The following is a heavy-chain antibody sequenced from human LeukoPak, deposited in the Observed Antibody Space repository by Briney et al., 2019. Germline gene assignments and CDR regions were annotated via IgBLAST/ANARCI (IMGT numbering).Heavy chain of an antibody. D-gene: IGHD3-22*01. V-gene: IGHV4-59*11. Sequence: SETLSLTCTGAGGSISSHYWTWIRQRPGKGLEWSGYIYYTGSTNYNPSLKSRVSISVDTSKNQFSLKLSSVTAADTAVYYCARGATYYYDSSTYPVYYMDVWGKGTTVTVSS. CDR3: ARGATYYYDSSTYPVYYMDV. CDR2: IYYTGST. CDR1: GGSISSHY. J-gene: IGHJ6*03.